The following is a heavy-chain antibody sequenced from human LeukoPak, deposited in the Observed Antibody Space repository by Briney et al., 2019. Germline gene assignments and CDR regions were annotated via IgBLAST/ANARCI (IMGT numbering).Heavy chain of an antibody. CDR1: GGATSSSSYY. V-gene: IGHV4-39*01. D-gene: IGHD5-18*01. CDR3: ARQPGYSYLTTYSYYYMDV. Sequence: PSETLSLTCTVSGGATSSSSYYWGWIRQPPGKGLEWIGTTYYNGRTYYNPSLESRVTISIDTSKNQFSLRLTSVTAADTAVYYCARQPGYSYLTTYSYYYMDVWGKGTTVTVSS. J-gene: IGHJ6*03. CDR2: TYYNGRT.